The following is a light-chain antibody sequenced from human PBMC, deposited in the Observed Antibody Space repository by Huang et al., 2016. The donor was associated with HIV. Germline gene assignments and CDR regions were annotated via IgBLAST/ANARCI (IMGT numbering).Light chain of an antibody. CDR1: QNINSN. CDR3: QKYNNWPIT. V-gene: IGKV3-15*01. CDR2: GAS. J-gene: IGKJ3*01. Sequence: VMTQFPAPLSVSPGERATLSCRASQNINSNLAWFHQNPGQAPRLLVYGASTRATGVPARFSGTGSGTEFTLSISSLQSEDVAVYYCQKYNNWPITFGPGTKVEIK.